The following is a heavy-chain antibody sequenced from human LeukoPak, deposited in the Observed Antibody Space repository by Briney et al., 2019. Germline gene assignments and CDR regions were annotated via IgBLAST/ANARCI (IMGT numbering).Heavy chain of an antibody. V-gene: IGHV3-48*04. CDR2: IGGSGSTI. D-gene: IGHD3-10*02. CDR3: AELGITMIGGV. J-gene: IGHJ6*04. Sequence: GGSLRLSCAASGFTFSSYSMNWVRQAPGKGLEWVSYIGGSGSTIYYADSVKGRFTISRDNAKNPLYLQMNSLRAEDTAVYYCAELGITMIGGVWGKGTTVTISS. CDR1: GFTFSSYS.